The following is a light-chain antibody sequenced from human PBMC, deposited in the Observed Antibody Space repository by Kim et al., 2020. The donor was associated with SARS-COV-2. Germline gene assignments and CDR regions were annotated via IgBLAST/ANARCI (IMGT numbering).Light chain of an antibody. J-gene: IGKJ2*01. CDR2: DAS. CDR1: QSISSW. CDR3: QQYDTDPNT. V-gene: IGKV1-5*01. Sequence: SASVGDRVPITCRASQSISSWLAWYQQKPGKAPNLLIYDASSLESGVPSRFSGRGSGTEFTLTISSLQPDDFATYYCQQYDTDPNTFGQGTKLEI.